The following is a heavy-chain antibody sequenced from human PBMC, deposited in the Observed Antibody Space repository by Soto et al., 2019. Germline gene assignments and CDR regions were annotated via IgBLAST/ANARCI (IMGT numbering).Heavy chain of an antibody. D-gene: IGHD6-13*01. CDR3: ARGPEWYSSIWYPFDF. CDR2: INPNSGGT. J-gene: IGHJ4*02. Sequence: ASVKVSCKASGYTFTGYYMHWVRQAPGQGLEWMGWINPNSGGTNYAQKFQGRVTMTSDTSISTAYMELSRLRSDDTAVCYCARGPEWYSSIWYPFDFWGQGTMVTVSS. V-gene: IGHV1-2*02. CDR1: GYTFTGYY.